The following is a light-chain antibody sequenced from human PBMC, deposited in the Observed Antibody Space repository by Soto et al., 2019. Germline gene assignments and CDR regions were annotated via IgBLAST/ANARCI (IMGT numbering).Light chain of an antibody. CDR3: QNYNGAPWT. J-gene: IGKJ1*01. CDR1: QGISTY. CDR2: AAS. Sequence: DIQMTQSPSSLSASVGDRVTITCRASQGISTYLVWYQQKPGTVPKLLIFAASTLQSGVPSRFSGSGSGTDFTLTISSLQPEDGATCYCQNYNGAPWTFGQGTKVEIK. V-gene: IGKV1-27*01.